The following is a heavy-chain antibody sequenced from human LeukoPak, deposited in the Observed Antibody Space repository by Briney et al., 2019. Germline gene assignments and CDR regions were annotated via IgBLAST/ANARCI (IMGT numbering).Heavy chain of an antibody. D-gene: IGHD3-22*01. CDR1: GGTFSSYA. CDR3: ARAAHSSGYYSYYFDY. J-gene: IGHJ4*02. V-gene: IGHV1-69*06. CDR2: IIPIFGTA. Sequence: ASVKVSCKASGGTFSSYAISWVRQAPGQGLEWMGGIIPIFGTANYAQKFQGRVTITADTSTSTAYMELSSLRSEDTAVYYCARAAHSSGYYSYYFDYWGQGTLVTVSS.